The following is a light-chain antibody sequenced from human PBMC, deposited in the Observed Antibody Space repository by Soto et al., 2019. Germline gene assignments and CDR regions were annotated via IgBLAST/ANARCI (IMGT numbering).Light chain of an antibody. CDR1: LSVSSH. V-gene: IGKV3-11*01. Sequence: EVVLTQSPGTLSLSPGERATLSCRASLSVSSHLAWYQQKPGQTTRLLIYDASNRATGIPARFSCSGSGTDLTITISSLEHEDFAVYYCQHRSTCGQGTKLEIK. CDR3: QHRST. J-gene: IGKJ2*01. CDR2: DAS.